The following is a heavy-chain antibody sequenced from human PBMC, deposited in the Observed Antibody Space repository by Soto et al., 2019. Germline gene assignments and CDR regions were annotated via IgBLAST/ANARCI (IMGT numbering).Heavy chain of an antibody. D-gene: IGHD2-8*01. CDR1: GDTFTTNS. V-gene: IGHV1-69*06. CDR3: ARGHLYATTYFDS. CDR2: IIPVVGTT. Sequence: QVQLVQSGAEVKKPGSSVKVSCKASGDTFTTNSLNWVRQAPGQGLEWMGGIIPVVGTTKYAQKYQDRVTITGDKSTNTAYMELSSLRSDDTAVYYCARGHLYATTYFDSWGQGTPVTVSS. J-gene: IGHJ4*02.